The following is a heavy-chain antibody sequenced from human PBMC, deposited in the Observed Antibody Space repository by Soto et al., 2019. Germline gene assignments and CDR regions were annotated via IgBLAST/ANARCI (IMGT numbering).Heavy chain of an antibody. Sequence: SETLSLTCTVSGDSIRDGGYYWAWIRQRPGQGLEWMGYIYFTGKANYNPSLENRLTMSVDMSRRQLYLRLTSVTAADTAVYFCAKDPSPQPIPAVTPGWFDPWGHGIAVTVYS. V-gene: IGHV4-31*03. CDR1: GDSIRDGGYY. CDR2: IYFTGKA. J-gene: IGHJ5*02. D-gene: IGHD4-4*01. CDR3: AKDPSPQPIPAVTPGWFDP.